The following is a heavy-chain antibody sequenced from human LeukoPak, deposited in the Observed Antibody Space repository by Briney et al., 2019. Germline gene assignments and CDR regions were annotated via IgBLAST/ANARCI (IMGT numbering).Heavy chain of an antibody. CDR2: ISSSSSYI. D-gene: IGHD3-10*01. CDR1: GFTFSSYS. J-gene: IGHJ6*02. CDR3: PRRDYCGSGIYYYYYVMDA. Sequence: GGSLRLSCAASGFTFSSYSMNWVRQAPGKGLEWVSSISSSSSYIYYADSVKGRFTISRDNAKNSLYLQMNSLRVEDTALYYCPRRDYCGSGIYYYYYVMDAGGQGPMVTVSS. V-gene: IGHV3-21*01.